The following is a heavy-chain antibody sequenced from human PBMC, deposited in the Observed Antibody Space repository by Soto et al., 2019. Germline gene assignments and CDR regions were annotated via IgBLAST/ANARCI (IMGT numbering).Heavy chain of an antibody. D-gene: IGHD6-19*01. CDR1: GFTFSSYG. CDR2: ISYDGSNK. CDR3: ARDYGYSSGWYEALDY. Sequence: QVQLVESGGGVVQPGRSLRLSCAASGFTFSSYGMHWVRQAPGKGLEWVAVISYDGSNKYYADSVKGRFTISRENSKNTLYLQMNSLRAEDTAVYYCARDYGYSSGWYEALDYWGQGTLVTVSS. V-gene: IGHV3-30*03. J-gene: IGHJ4*02.